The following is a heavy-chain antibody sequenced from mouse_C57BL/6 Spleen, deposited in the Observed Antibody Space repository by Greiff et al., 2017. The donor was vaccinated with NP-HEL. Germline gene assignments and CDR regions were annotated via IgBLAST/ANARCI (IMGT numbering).Heavy chain of an antibody. CDR3: ARMDSNLYYFDY. CDR2: IYPRSGNT. CDR1: GYTFTSYG. D-gene: IGHD2-5*01. V-gene: IGHV1-81*01. J-gene: IGHJ2*01. Sequence: QVQLQQSGAELARPGASVKLSCKASGYTFTSYGISWVKQRTGQGLEWIGEIYPRSGNTYYNEKFKGKATLTADKSSSTAYMELRSLTSEDSAVYFCARMDSNLYYFDYWGQGTTLTVSS.